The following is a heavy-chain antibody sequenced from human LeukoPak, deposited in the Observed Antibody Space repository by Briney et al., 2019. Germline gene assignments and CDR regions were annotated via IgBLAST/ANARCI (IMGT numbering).Heavy chain of an antibody. CDR1: GGSISSYY. CDR3: ARGSTPSGYPYYYYYYYMDV. CDR2: IYYSGST. V-gene: IGHV4-59*12. J-gene: IGHJ6*03. D-gene: IGHD3-3*01. Sequence: SETLSPTCTVSGGSISSYYWSWIRQPPGKGLEWIGYIYYSGSTNYNPSLKSRVTMSVDTSKNQFSLKLSSVTAADTAVYYCARGSTPSGYPYYYYYYYMDVWGKGTTVTVSS.